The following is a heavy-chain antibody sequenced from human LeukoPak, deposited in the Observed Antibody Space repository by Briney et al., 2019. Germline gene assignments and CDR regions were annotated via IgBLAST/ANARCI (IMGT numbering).Heavy chain of an antibody. CDR3: ARADCSSSTCYLRRSWFDP. V-gene: IGHV3-21*01. CDR1: GFTLSNYD. Sequence: PGGPLRLPCAASGFTLSNYDMNWVRQAPGKGLEWVSSISTSSRYIYYKDSVRGRFTISRDDAKNSLYLEMNSLRAEDTAVYYCARADCSSSTCYLRRSWFDPWGQGTLVTVSS. J-gene: IGHJ5*02. D-gene: IGHD2-2*01. CDR2: ISTSSRYI.